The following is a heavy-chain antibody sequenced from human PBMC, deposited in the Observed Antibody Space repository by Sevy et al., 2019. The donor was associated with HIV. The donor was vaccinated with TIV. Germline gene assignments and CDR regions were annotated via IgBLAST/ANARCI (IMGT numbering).Heavy chain of an antibody. V-gene: IGHV3-30-3*01. Sequence: GGSLRLSCAASGFTFSSYAMHWVRQAPGKGLEWVAVISYDGSNKYYADSVKGRFTISRDNSKNTLYLQMNSLRAEDMAVYYCATRRGVGYINDAFDIWGQGTMVIVSS. CDR2: ISYDGSNK. CDR3: ATRRGVGYINDAFDI. J-gene: IGHJ3*02. CDR1: GFTFSSYA. D-gene: IGHD5-12*01.